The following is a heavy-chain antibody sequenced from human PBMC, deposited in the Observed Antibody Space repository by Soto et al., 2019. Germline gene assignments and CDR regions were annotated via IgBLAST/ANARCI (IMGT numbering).Heavy chain of an antibody. V-gene: IGHV4-59*08. CDR1: GGPMISYY. J-gene: IGHJ4*02. CDR3: ARRIVATETFDY. CDR2: IYYAGST. D-gene: IGHD5-12*01. Sequence: QVRLQESGPGLVKPSETLSLTCHFSGGPMISYYWSWIRQPPGRGLEWIGFIYYAGSTQYNPSLNSHINISIDTSTERFAQRVTSVAAAVTDFYYWARRIVATETFDYWGQGTLVTVSS.